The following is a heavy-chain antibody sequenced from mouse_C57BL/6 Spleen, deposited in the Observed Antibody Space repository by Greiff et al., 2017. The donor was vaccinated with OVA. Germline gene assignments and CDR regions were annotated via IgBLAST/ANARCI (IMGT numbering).Heavy chain of an antibody. CDR1: GYTFTDYY. CDR2: INPNNGGT. J-gene: IGHJ1*03. Sequence: EVQLQQSGPELVKPGASVKISCKASGYTFTDYYMNWVKQSHGKSLEWIGDINPNNGGTSYNQKFKGKATLTVDKSSSTAYMELRSLTSEDSAVYYCAREGLLLLRDWYFDVWGTGTTVTVSS. D-gene: IGHD1-1*01. CDR3: AREGLLLLRDWYFDV. V-gene: IGHV1-26*01.